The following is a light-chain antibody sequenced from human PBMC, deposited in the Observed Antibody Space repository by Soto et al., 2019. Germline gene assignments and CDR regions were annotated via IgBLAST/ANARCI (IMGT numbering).Light chain of an antibody. Sequence: QSVLTQPASVSGSPGQSITISCTGTSSDIGGYNYVSWFQQHPGKAPKLIIYDVNNRPSGVSNRFSGSKSGTTASLAISGLQAEDEAVYFCSSYAGTNTLVLFGGGTKVTVL. V-gene: IGLV2-14*01. J-gene: IGLJ2*01. CDR1: SSDIGGYNY. CDR2: DVN. CDR3: SSYAGTNTLVL.